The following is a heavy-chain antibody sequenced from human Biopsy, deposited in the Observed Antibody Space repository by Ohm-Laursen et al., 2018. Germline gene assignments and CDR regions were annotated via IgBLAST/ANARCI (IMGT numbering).Heavy chain of an antibody. D-gene: IGHD1-20*01. CDR2: IFPIVGIE. Sequence: SVKVSCKASGDTSSNLAINWVRQAPGQGLEWVGRIFPIVGIEDHALKFKDRITINADESTNTAYMELSNLRSEDTAVYYCAGDINNWNVNYWGQGTLVIVSS. CDR1: GDTSSNLA. V-gene: IGHV1-69*04. J-gene: IGHJ4*02. CDR3: AGDINNWNVNY.